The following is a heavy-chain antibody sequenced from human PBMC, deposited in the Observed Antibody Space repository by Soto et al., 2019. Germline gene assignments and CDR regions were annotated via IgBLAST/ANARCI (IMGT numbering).Heavy chain of an antibody. Sequence: QVQLVQXXXEVKKPGSSVKVSCKASGDTFTTNSLNWVRQAPGQGLEWMGGIIPVVGTTKYAQKYQDRVTITGDKSTNTAYMELSSLRSDDTAVYYCARGLLYATTYFDYWGQGTPVTVSS. V-gene: IGHV1-69*06. CDR1: GDTFTTNS. D-gene: IGHD2-8*01. CDR3: ARGLLYATTYFDY. CDR2: IIPVVGTT. J-gene: IGHJ4*02.